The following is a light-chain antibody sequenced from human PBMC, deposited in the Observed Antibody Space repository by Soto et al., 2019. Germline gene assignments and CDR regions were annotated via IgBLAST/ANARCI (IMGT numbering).Light chain of an antibody. J-gene: IGKJ2*01. CDR3: QQYDTLSYN. CDR1: QDIFTF. V-gene: IGKV1-33*01. Sequence: DIQMTQSPSSLSASVGDRVTITCQASQDIFTFLNWYHHRPGKAPKLLIYDASHLQSGVASRFSASGAGTDFTFTISSLQPEDVGTYYCQQYDTLSYNFGQGTKLGI. CDR2: DAS.